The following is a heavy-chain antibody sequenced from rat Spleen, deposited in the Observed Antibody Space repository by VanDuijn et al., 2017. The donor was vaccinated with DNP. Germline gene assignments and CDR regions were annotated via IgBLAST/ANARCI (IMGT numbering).Heavy chain of an antibody. CDR3: GRFYYRGFFAN. CDR2: VNMGSGDT. J-gene: IGHJ3*01. Sequence: QVQLQQSGAELAKPGSSVKISCKASGYTFTSYYIGWIKQTTGQGLEYIAYVNMGSGDTNYNEKFKGKATLTVDRSSSTAFMQLSSLTPDDVAVYCFGRFYYRGFFANWGHGPLVIVSS. CDR1: GYTFTSYY. V-gene: IGHV1-43*01. D-gene: IGHD1-1*01.